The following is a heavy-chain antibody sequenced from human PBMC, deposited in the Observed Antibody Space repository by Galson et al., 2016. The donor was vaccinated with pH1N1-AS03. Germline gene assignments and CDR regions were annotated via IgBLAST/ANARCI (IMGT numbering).Heavy chain of an antibody. CDR3: ARLTLSSGWPCDY. J-gene: IGHJ4*02. V-gene: IGHV5-51*01. D-gene: IGHD6-19*01. CDR2: IYLADSDT. Sequence: QSGAEVKKPRESLTISCEGSGYSCTNYRIGWVRQMPGKGLEWMGIIYLADSDTRYRPSFQGQDTISADKSISTAYLQWSSLKASDTAIYYCARLTLSSGWPCDYWGQGTLVTVSS. CDR1: GYSCTNYR.